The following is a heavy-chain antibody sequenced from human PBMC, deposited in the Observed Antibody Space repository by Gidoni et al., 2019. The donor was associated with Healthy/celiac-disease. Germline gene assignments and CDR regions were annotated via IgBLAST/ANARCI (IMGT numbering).Heavy chain of an antibody. Sequence: QVQLVQSGAEVKKPGASVKVSCKASGYTFTSYAMHWVRQAPGQRLEWMGWINAGNGNTKYSQKFQGRVTITRDTSAITAYMELSSLRSEDTAVYYCARPSLAYCGGDCYSGLYAFDIWGQGTMVTVSS. CDR2: INAGNGNT. V-gene: IGHV1-3*01. CDR3: ARPSLAYCGGDCYSGLYAFDI. CDR1: GYTFTSYA. J-gene: IGHJ3*02. D-gene: IGHD2-21*02.